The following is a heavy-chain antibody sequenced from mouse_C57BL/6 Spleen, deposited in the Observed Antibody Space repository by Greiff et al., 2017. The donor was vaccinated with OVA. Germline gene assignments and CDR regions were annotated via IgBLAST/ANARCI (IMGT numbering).Heavy chain of an antibody. V-gene: IGHV1-72*01. CDR2: IDPTSGGT. Sequence: QVQLQQPGAELVKPGASVKLSCKASGFTFTSSWMHWVKQRPGRGLEWIGRIDPTSGGTKYNEKFKSKATLPVAKPSSTAYMQLSGMASEDSTVYYCAGEDYVYFDYWGKGTTLTVSS. CDR3: AGEDYVYFDY. CDR1: GFTFTSSW. J-gene: IGHJ2*01. D-gene: IGHD2-4*01.